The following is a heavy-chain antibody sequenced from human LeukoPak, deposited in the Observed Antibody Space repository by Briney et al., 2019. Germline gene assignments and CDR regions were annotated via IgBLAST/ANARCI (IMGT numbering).Heavy chain of an antibody. CDR3: ARDPHDYGGNGNRGDY. Sequence: LRASVKVSCKASGGTFSSYAISWVRQAPGQGLEWMGGIIPIFGTANYAQKFQGRVTVTRDTSTSTVYMELSSLRSEDTAVYHCARDPHDYGGNGNRGDYWGQGTLVTVSS. J-gene: IGHJ4*02. CDR2: IIPIFGTA. CDR1: GGTFSSYA. D-gene: IGHD4-23*01. V-gene: IGHV1-69*05.